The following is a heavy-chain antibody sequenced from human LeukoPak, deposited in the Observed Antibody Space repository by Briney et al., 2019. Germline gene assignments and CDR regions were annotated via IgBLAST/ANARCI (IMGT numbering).Heavy chain of an antibody. Sequence: GGSLRLSCAASGFTFSNYGMHWVRQAPGKGLEWVAVVSSDGSIDYYADSLRGRFTVSRDNSKNTMFLQFNTLRPEDTAVYYCARGVGATVVYWGQGTLVTVSS. CDR3: ARGVGATVVY. J-gene: IGHJ4*02. D-gene: IGHD1-26*01. V-gene: IGHV3-30*03. CDR1: GFTFSNYG. CDR2: VSSDGSID.